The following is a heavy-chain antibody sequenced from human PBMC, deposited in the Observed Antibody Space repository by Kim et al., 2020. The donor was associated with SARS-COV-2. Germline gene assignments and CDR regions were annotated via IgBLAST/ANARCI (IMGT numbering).Heavy chain of an antibody. CDR1: GGSFSGYY. CDR2: INHSGST. Sequence: SETLSLTCAVYGGSFSGYYWSWIRQPPGKGLEWIGEINHSGSTNYNPSLKSRVTISVDTSKNQFSLKLSSVTAADTAVYYCARGGGQLRYFDWVSGYRAFDIWGQGTMVTVSS. J-gene: IGHJ3*02. V-gene: IGHV4-34*01. CDR3: ARGGGQLRYFDWVSGYRAFDI. D-gene: IGHD3-9*01.